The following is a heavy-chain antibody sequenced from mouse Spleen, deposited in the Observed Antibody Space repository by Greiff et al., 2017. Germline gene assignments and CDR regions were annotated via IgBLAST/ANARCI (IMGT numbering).Heavy chain of an antibody. J-gene: IGHJ2*01. Sequence: QVQLQQSGAELARPGASVKLSCKASGYTFTSYWMHWVKQRPGQGLEWIGVIDPSDSYTNYNQKFKGKATLTVDTSSSTAYMQLSSLTSEDSAVYYCARDGRYDSSHYFDYWGQGTTLTVSS. D-gene: IGHD2-14*01. CDR3: ARDGRYDSSHYFDY. CDR2: IDPSDSYT. CDR1: GYTFTSYW. V-gene: IGHV1-59*01.